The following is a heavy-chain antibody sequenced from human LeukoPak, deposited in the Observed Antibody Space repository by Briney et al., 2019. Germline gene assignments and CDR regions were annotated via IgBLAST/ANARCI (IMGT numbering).Heavy chain of an antibody. Sequence: SETLSLTCTVSGGSISSSSYYWGWIRQPPGKGLEWIGSIYYSGSTYYNPSLKSRVTISVDTSKNQFSLKLSSVTAADTAVYYCARRSLKRGENWFDPWGQGTLVTDSS. CDR2: IYYSGST. D-gene: IGHD2-21*01. V-gene: IGHV4-39*01. CDR3: ARRSLKRGENWFDP. CDR1: GGSISSSSYY. J-gene: IGHJ5*02.